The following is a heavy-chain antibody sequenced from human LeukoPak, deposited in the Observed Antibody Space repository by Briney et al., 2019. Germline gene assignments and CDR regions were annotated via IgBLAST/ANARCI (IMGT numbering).Heavy chain of an antibody. V-gene: IGHV1-69*04. Sequence: SVKVSCKASGGSFSSFVITWVRQAPGQRLEWMGRIIPVLGVSNFAQKFQGRVTITADKSTNTAHMELSSLRSEDTAVYYCARGTNIAAAENWGQGTLVTVSS. CDR2: IIPVLGVS. CDR1: GGSFSSFV. J-gene: IGHJ4*02. D-gene: IGHD6-13*01. CDR3: ARGTNIAAAEN.